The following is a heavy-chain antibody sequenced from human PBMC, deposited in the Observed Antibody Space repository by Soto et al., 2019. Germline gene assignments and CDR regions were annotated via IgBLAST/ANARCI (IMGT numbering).Heavy chain of an antibody. CDR1: GFTFSGFD. J-gene: IGHJ4*02. CDR2: IGTARYT. D-gene: IGHD2-21*01. CDR3: ARGKEVSAIFFDS. V-gene: IGHV3-13*01. Sequence: EVQLVESGGDLVQPGGSLRLSCAASGFTFSGFDMHWVRQPPGKGLEWVSTIGTARYTYYAVSLKGRFTIASDNAKNSLALRLTSLAAGDTCLYICARGKEVSAIFFDSWGQGTQVTVSS.